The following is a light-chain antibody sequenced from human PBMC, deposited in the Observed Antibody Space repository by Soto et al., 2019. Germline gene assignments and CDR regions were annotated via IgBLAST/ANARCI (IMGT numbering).Light chain of an antibody. J-gene: IGLJ2*01. Sequence: QSVLTQPPSVSGSPGQSITISCTGTSSDVGGYNYVSWYQQHPGKAPKLMIYDVSNRPSGGATRFSGSKSGNTASLTISGVLAEDDEDYYCSSYYGRSTRVVFGGGTKLTVL. V-gene: IGLV2-14*01. CDR3: SSYYGRSTRVV. CDR1: SSDVGGYNY. CDR2: DVS.